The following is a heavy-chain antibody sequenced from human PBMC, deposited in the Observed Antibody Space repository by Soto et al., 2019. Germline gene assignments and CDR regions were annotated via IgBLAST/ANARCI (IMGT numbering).Heavy chain of an antibody. V-gene: IGHV3-23*01. D-gene: IGHD2-15*01. CDR2: ISGSGGST. CDR1: GFTFSSYA. Sequence: EVQLLESGGGLVQPGGSLRLSCAASGFTFSSYAMSWVRQAPGKGLEWVSAISGSGGSTYYADSVKGRFTISRDNSKNPLYLQMNSLRAEDTAVYYCANIHRELGYCSGGSCYEGAFDIWGQGTMVTVSS. J-gene: IGHJ3*02. CDR3: ANIHRELGYCSGGSCYEGAFDI.